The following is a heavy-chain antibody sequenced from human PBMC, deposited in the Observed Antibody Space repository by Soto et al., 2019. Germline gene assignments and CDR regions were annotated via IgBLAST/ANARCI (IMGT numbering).Heavy chain of an antibody. CDR2: ISWNSGSI. CDR3: AKAYSSGWTTWFDP. V-gene: IGHV3-9*01. CDR1: GFKFDEYA. D-gene: IGHD6-19*01. Sequence: EVQLVESGGALVQPGGSLRLSCTASGFKFDEYAMHWVRQAPGKGLEWVSGISWNSGSISYAASVRGRITISRDNAKNSLYLQINSLRPEDTALYYCAKAYSSGWTTWFDPRGQGTLVTVSS. J-gene: IGHJ5*02.